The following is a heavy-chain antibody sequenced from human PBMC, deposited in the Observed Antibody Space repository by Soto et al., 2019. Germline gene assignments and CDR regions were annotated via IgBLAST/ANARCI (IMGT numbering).Heavy chain of an antibody. CDR1: GFTFSSYW. CDR3: ARVPTTVTTPGMDV. Sequence: EGAVRLSCADSGFTFSSYWMNWVRQAPGEGLMWVSRINPDGSTTSYADSVKGRFTISRDNAKNTLYLQMNSLRVEDTAVYYCARVPTTVTTPGMDVWGQGTTFTVSS. J-gene: IGHJ6*02. V-gene: IGHV3-74*01. CDR2: INPDGSTT. D-gene: IGHD4-4*01.